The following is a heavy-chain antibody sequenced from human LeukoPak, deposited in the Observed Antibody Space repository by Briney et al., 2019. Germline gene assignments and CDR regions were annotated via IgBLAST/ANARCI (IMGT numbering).Heavy chain of an antibody. CDR1: GFTFRSYS. V-gene: IGHV3-21*01. D-gene: IGHD3-10*01. Sequence: GSLRLSCAASGFTFRSYSMNWVRQAPGKGLEWVSSISSSSRYIYYADSMKGRFTISRDNSRSMLYLQMKSLRPEDTAVYYCAREIGRGVISPYFDSWGQGTLVTVSS. CDR3: AREIGRGVISPYFDS. J-gene: IGHJ4*02. CDR2: ISSSSRYI.